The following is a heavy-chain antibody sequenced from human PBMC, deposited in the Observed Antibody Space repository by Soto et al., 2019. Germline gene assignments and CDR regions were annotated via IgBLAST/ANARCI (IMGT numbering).Heavy chain of an antibody. CDR3: ARVWGGAFDI. Sequence: QVQLQESGPGLVKPSETLSLTCTVSGGSISSYYWSWIRQSPGKGLEWIGYIYYSGSTNYNPSLNSRVTISVDASKNQFSLKLSSVTAADTAVYYCARVWGGAFDIWGQGTMVTVSS. CDR1: GGSISSYY. CDR2: IYYSGST. V-gene: IGHV4-59*01. D-gene: IGHD3-10*01. J-gene: IGHJ3*02.